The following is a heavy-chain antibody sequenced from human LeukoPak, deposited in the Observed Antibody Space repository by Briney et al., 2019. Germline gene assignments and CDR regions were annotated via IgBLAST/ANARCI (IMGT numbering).Heavy chain of an antibody. CDR2: ISSSSSYI. Sequence: GGSLRLSCAASGFTFSSYSMNWVRQAPGKRLEWVSSISSSSSYIYYADSVKGRFTISRDNAKNSLYLQMNSLRAGDTAVYYCARGSPDYDYVWGSPTGPWGQGTLVTVSS. CDR3: ARGSPDYDYVWGSPTGP. CDR1: GFTFSSYS. D-gene: IGHD3-16*01. V-gene: IGHV3-21*01. J-gene: IGHJ5*02.